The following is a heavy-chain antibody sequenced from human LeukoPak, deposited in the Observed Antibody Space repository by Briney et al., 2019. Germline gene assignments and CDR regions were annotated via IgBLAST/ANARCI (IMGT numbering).Heavy chain of an antibody. J-gene: IGHJ4*02. CDR2: ISAYNGNT. Sequence: ASVKVSCKASGYTFTSYGISWVRQAPGQGLEWMGWISAYNGNTNYAQKFQGRVTMTRDTSISTAYMELSRLRSDDTAVYYCARDTLDSSSRGGNYWGQGTLVTVSS. CDR1: GYTFTSYG. CDR3: ARDTLDSSSRGGNY. V-gene: IGHV1-18*01. D-gene: IGHD6-6*01.